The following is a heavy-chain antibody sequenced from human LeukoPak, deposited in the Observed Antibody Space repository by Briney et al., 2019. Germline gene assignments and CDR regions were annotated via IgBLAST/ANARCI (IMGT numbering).Heavy chain of an antibody. D-gene: IGHD3-9*01. CDR1: GFTFTTYW. V-gene: IGHV3-30*18. J-gene: IGHJ5*02. CDR2: ISNDGNTK. Sequence: GGSLRLSCAASGFTFTTYWMTWLRQAPGKGLEWVALISNDGNTKYYADSLKGRFTISRDNSKNSLYLQMNSLRVEDTAVYYCAKDRYYEIRGWFDPWGQGTLVTVSS. CDR3: AKDRYYEIRGWFDP.